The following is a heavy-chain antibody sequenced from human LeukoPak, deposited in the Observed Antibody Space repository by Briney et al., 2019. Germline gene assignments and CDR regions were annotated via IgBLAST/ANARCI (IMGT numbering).Heavy chain of an antibody. CDR2: INHSGST. D-gene: IGHD4-17*01. CDR3: AIYGVDAFDI. CDR1: GGSFSGYY. Sequence: KSSETLSLTCAVYGGSFSGYYWSWIRQPPGKGLEWIGEINHSGSTNYNPSLKSRVTISVDTSKSQFSLKLSSVTAAETTVYCCAIYGVDAFDIWGQGTMVTVSS. J-gene: IGHJ3*02. V-gene: IGHV4-34*01.